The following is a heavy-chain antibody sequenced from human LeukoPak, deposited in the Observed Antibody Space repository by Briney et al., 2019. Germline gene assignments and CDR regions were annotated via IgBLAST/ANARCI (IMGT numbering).Heavy chain of an antibody. CDR1: GFTFSSYA. CDR3: ARDKDGYYDSSGYVPGGAFDI. D-gene: IGHD3-22*01. Sequence: PGGPLRLSCAASGFTFSSYAMHWVRQAPGKGLEYVSAISSNGGSTYYANSVKGGFTISRDNSKNTLYLQMGSLRAEDMAVYYCARDKDGYYDSSGYVPGGAFDIWGQGTMVTVSS. V-gene: IGHV3-64*01. J-gene: IGHJ3*02. CDR2: ISSNGGST.